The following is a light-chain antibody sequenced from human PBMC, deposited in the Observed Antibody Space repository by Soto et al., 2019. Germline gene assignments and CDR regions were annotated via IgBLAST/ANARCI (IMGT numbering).Light chain of an antibody. J-gene: IGKJ4*01. CDR2: GAS. V-gene: IGKV3-15*01. CDR3: QQYDSWPPLP. CDR1: QSVGSN. Sequence: EIVMTQSPATLSVSPGERATLSCRASQSVGSNLAWYQQKPGQAPRLLIYGASTRATGIPARFSGSGSGTESTLTISSLQSEDFAVYYCQQYDSWPPLPFDGGTTVEIK.